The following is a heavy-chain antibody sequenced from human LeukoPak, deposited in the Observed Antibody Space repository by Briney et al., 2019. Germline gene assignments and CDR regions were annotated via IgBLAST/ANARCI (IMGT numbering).Heavy chain of an antibody. Sequence: SETLSLTCAVYGGSFSGYYWSWIRQPPGKGLEWIGEINHSGSTNYNPSLKSRVTTSVDTSKNQFSLKLGSVTAADTAVYYCARDPDYYDSSGPNWFDPWGQGTLVTISS. CDR2: INHSGST. CDR1: GGSFSGYY. J-gene: IGHJ5*02. CDR3: ARDPDYYDSSGPNWFDP. V-gene: IGHV4-34*01. D-gene: IGHD3-22*01.